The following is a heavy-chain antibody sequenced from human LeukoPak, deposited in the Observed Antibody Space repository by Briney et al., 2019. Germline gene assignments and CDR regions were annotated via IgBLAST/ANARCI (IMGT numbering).Heavy chain of an antibody. CDR3: ARDSVPETYDSSGYYHAFDI. J-gene: IGHJ3*02. Sequence: SETLSLTCTVSGGSIGSYYWSWIRQPAGKGLEWIGRIYTSGSTNYNPSLKSRVTMSVDTSKNQFSLKLSSVTAADTAVYYCARDSVPETYDSSGYYHAFDIWGQGTMVTVSS. D-gene: IGHD3-22*01. CDR1: GGSIGSYY. V-gene: IGHV4-4*07. CDR2: IYTSGST.